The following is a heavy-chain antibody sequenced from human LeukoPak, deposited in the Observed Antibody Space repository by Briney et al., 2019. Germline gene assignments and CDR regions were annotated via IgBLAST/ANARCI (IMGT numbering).Heavy chain of an antibody. CDR2: INPNSGVT. D-gene: IGHD3-10*01. V-gene: IGHV1-2*02. CDR3: ARVGAYGSGSYLVY. CDR1: GYTFTGYY. J-gene: IGHJ4*02. Sequence: GASVKVSCKASGYTFTGYYIHWVRQAPGQGLEGMGWINPNSGVTNYAQKFQGRVTMSRDTSISTAYMELSRLTSDDTAVYYCARVGAYGSGSYLVYWGQGTLVTVSS.